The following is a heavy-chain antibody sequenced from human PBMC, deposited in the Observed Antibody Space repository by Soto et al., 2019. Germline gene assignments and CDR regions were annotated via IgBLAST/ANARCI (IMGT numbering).Heavy chain of an antibody. J-gene: IGHJ5*02. CDR1: GFSLSTSGVG. Sequence: QITLKESGPTLVKPTQTLTLTCTFSGFSLSTSGVGVGWIRQPPGKALEWLALIYWDDDKRYSPSLKSRLTITHDTSKNQVVLTMTNMDPVDTATYYCADRRALDWFDPWAQGTLVTVSS. CDR2: IYWDDDK. V-gene: IGHV2-5*02. D-gene: IGHD3-3*02. CDR3: ADRRALDWFDP.